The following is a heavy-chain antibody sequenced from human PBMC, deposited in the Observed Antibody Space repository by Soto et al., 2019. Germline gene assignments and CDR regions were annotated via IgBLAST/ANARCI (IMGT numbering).Heavy chain of an antibody. CDR2: IYYSGSS. V-gene: IGHV4-59*01. CDR3: ARTPEGPLRIFDY. J-gene: IGHJ4*02. D-gene: IGHD5-12*01. Sequence: QVKLQESGPGLVKPSETLSLTCTVSGGFISGYYWSWIRQPPGKGLEWLGYIYYSGSSNYNPSLKSRVTISVDTSKNQFSLKLSSVTAADTAAYYCARTPEGPLRIFDYWGQGTLVTVSS. CDR1: GGFISGYY.